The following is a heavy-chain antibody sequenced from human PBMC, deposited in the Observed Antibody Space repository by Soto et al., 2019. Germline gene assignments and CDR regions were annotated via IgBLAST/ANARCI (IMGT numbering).Heavy chain of an antibody. D-gene: IGHD6-13*01. V-gene: IGHV1-8*01. CDR3: ARGWSRSSSWSLRDYYYGMDV. CDR2: MNPNSGNT. Sequence: ASVKVSCKASGYTFTSYDINWVRQATGQGLEWMGWMNPNSGNTGYAQKFQGRVTMTRNTSISTAYMELSSLRSEDTAVYYCARGWSRSSSWSLRDYYYGMDVWGQGTTVTVSS. CDR1: GYTFTSYD. J-gene: IGHJ6*02.